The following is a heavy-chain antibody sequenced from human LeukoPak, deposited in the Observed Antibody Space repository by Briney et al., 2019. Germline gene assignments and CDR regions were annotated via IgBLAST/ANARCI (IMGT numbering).Heavy chain of an antibody. D-gene: IGHD3-10*01. CDR1: GFTFSSYW. J-gene: IGHJ6*03. V-gene: IGHV3-74*01. Sequence: GGSLRLSCAASGFTFSSYWMHWVRQAPGKGLVWVSRINSDGSSTSYADSVKGRFTISRDNAKNTLYVQMNSLRAEDTAVYYCARDHRGSGSRYYYYYMDVWGKGTTVTISS. CDR3: ARDHRGSGSRYYYYYMDV. CDR2: INSDGSST.